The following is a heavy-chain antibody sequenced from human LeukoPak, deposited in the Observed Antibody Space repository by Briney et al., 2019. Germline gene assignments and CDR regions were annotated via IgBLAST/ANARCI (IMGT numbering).Heavy chain of an antibody. CDR1: GGTFSSYT. J-gene: IGHJ4*02. Sequence: SVKVSCKASGGTFSSYTFSWVRQAPGQGLEWMGGIIPIFGTANYAQKFQGRVTITADKSTSTAYMELSSLRSEDTAVYYCAGRPGIAAAGTFDYWGQGTLVTDSS. CDR3: AGRPGIAAAGTFDY. CDR2: IIPIFGTA. V-gene: IGHV1-69*06. D-gene: IGHD6-13*01.